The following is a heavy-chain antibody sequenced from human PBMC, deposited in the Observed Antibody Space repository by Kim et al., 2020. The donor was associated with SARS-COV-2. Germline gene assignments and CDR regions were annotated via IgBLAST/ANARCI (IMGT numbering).Heavy chain of an antibody. V-gene: IGHV4-59*01. D-gene: IGHD6-6*01. CDR1: GGSISSYY. Sequence: SETLSLTCTVSGGSISSYYWSWIRQPPGKGLEWIGYIYYSGSTNYNPSLKSRVTISVDTSKNQFSLKLSSVTAADTAVYYCARGEYSLGAIAARPRYYGMDVWGQGTTVTVSS. J-gene: IGHJ6*02. CDR2: IYYSGST. CDR3: ARGEYSLGAIAARPRYYGMDV.